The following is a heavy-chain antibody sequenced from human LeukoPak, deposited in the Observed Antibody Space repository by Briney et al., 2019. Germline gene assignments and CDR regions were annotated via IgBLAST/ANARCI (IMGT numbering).Heavy chain of an antibody. J-gene: IGHJ4*02. Sequence: SVKVSCKASGYTFTSYGISWVRQAPGQGLEWMGRIIPILGIANYAQKFQGRVTITADKSTSTAYMELSSLRSEDTAVYYCAREPDYDILTGYDYWGQGTLVTVSS. V-gene: IGHV1-69*04. D-gene: IGHD3-9*01. CDR1: GYTFTSYG. CDR3: AREPDYDILTGYDY. CDR2: IIPILGIA.